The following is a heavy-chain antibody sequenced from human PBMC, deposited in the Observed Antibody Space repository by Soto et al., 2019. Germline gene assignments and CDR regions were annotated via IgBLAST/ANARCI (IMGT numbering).Heavy chain of an antibody. Sequence: GGSLRLSCAASGFSFSSYWMHWVRQAPGKGLVRVSRINSDGSSTSYADSVKGRFTISRDNAKNTLYLQMNSLRAEDTAVYYCARDNNCSGGSCYPTDYYYYYYMDVWGKGTTVTVSS. V-gene: IGHV3-74*01. D-gene: IGHD2-15*01. CDR1: GFSFSSYW. J-gene: IGHJ6*03. CDR3: ARDNNCSGGSCYPTDYYYYYYMDV. CDR2: INSDGSST.